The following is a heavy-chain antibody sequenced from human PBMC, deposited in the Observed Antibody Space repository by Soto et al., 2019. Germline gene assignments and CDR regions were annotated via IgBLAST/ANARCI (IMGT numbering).Heavy chain of an antibody. Sequence: VPVEVSCKASSYTFTSYGISGVRQAPGQGLAWLGWISAYNSNTNYAQKLQGRVTMTTDTSTSTAYMELRSLRSDDTAVYYCARDLTVTRRRFDYWGQGTLVTI. CDR2: ISAYNSNT. CDR3: ARDLTVTRRRFDY. J-gene: IGHJ4*02. CDR1: SYTFTSYG. D-gene: IGHD4-17*01. V-gene: IGHV1-18*01.